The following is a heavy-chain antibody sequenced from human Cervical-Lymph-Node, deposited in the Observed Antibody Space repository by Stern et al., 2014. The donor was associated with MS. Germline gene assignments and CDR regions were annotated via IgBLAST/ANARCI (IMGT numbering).Heavy chain of an antibody. V-gene: IGHV3-64*01. J-gene: IGHJ4*02. CDR3: ARGRGGAAGRYFDY. Sequence: EVQLEESGGALVQPGGSLRLSCAASGFTFSSYAMHWVRQAPGKGLECVSTSSDKGSRTYHANSVKGRSTISRDNSKNTLYLQLGSLRAEDMAVYYCARGRGGAAGRYFDYWGQGTLVTVSS. CDR1: GFTFSSYA. D-gene: IGHD6-13*01. CDR2: SSDKGSRT.